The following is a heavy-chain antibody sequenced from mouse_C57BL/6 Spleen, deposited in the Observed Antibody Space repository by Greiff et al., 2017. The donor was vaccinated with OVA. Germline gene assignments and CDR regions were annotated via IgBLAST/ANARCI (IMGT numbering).Heavy chain of an antibody. V-gene: IGHV1-69*01. J-gene: IGHJ4*01. Sequence: VQLQQPGAELVMPGASVKLSCKASGYTFTSYWMHWVKQRPGQGLEWIGEIDPSDSYTNYNQKFKGKSTLTVDKSSSTAYMQLSSLTSEDSAVYYCAREGYSNYGEGAMDYWGQGTSVTVSS. CDR1: GYTFTSYW. CDR3: AREGYSNYGEGAMDY. CDR2: IDPSDSYT. D-gene: IGHD2-5*01.